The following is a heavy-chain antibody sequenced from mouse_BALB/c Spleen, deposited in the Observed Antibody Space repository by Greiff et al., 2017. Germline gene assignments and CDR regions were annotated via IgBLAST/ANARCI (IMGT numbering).Heavy chain of an antibody. V-gene: IGHV14-1*02. CDR3: AMITTGAWFAY. J-gene: IGHJ3*01. D-gene: IGHD2-4*01. CDR2: IDPENGNT. Sequence: EVQLVESGAELVRPGALVKLSCKASGFNIKDYYMHWVKQRPEQGLEWIGWIDPENGNTIYDPKFQGKASITADTSSNTAYLQLSSLTSEDTAVYYCAMITTGAWFAYWGQGTLVTVSA. CDR1: GFNIKDYY.